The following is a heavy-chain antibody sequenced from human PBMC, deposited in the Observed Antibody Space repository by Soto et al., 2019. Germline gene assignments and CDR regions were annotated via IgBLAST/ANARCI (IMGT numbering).Heavy chain of an antibody. J-gene: IGHJ1*01. D-gene: IGHD3-3*01. CDR2: ILYTGST. V-gene: IGHV4-30-4*01. CDR3: ASYDFWSVMGFQH. CDR1: GGTINSGDYF. Sequence: SETLSLTCSVSGGTINSGDYFWSWIRQPPGKGLEWIGSILYTGSTYYSPSLKSRVTISVDTSKNQFSLKLSSVTAADTAVYYCASYDFWSVMGFQHWGQGTLVTVSS.